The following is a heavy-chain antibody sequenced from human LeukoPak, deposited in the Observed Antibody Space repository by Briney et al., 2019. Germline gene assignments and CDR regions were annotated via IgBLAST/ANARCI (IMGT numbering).Heavy chain of an antibody. CDR2: TWYDGSNK. V-gene: IGHV3-33*01. D-gene: IGHD4-17*01. Sequence: GGSLRLSCAASGFIFSSYGMHWVRQAPGTGLEWVAVTWYDGSNKYYADAVKGRFTISRDNSKNTLYLQMNSLRAEDTAVYFCARDHGDYSGKDYWGQGTLVTVSS. CDR1: GFIFSSYG. J-gene: IGHJ4*02. CDR3: ARDHGDYSGKDY.